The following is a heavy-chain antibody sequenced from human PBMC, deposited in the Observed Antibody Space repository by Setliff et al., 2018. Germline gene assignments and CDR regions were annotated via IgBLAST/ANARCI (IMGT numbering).Heavy chain of an antibody. D-gene: IGHD3-10*01. Sequence: SETLSLTCTVSGGSISSYYWSWIRQPPGKGLEWIGEINHSGSTNYNPSLKSRVTISVDTSKNQFSLKLSSVTAADTAVYYCARDRRGFYYYMDVWGKGTTVTVSS. CDR3: ARDRRGFYYYMDV. CDR2: INHSGST. CDR1: GGSISSYY. V-gene: IGHV4-34*01. J-gene: IGHJ6*03.